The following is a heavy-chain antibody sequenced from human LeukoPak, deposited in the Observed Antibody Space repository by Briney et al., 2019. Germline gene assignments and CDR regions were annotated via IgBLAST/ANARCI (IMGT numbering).Heavy chain of an antibody. Sequence: ASVKVSCKASGYTFTGYYMHWVRQAPGQGLEWMGWINPNSGGTNYAQKFQGRVTMTRDTSISTAYMELSRLRSDDTAVYYCARSRRSRHPDYFDYWGQGTLVTVSS. V-gene: IGHV1-2*02. CDR3: ARSRRSRHPDYFDY. CDR1: GYTFTGYY. CDR2: INPNSGGT. D-gene: IGHD3-10*01. J-gene: IGHJ4*02.